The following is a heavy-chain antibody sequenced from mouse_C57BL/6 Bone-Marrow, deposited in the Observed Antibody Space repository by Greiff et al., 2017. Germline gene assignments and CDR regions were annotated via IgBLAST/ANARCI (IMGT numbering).Heavy chain of an antibody. D-gene: IGHD4-1*01. J-gene: IGHJ2*01. CDR3: ARGDWAPFDY. V-gene: IGHV1-69*01. CDR1: GYTFTSYW. CDR2: IDPSDSYT. Sequence: VQLQQPGAELVMPGASVKLSCKASGYTFTSYWMHWVKQRPGQGLEWIGEIDPSDSYTTYNQTFTGKSTLTVDKSCNTAYMQLSRLTSEDSAVYYCARGDWAPFDYWGQGTTLTVSS.